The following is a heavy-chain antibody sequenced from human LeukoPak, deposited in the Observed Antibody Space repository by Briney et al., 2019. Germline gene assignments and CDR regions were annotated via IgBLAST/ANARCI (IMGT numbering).Heavy chain of an antibody. Sequence: PGGSLRLSCAASGFSFGGYEMNWVRQAPGKGLEWVSYISTTGSTVYYADSVKGRFTISRDNAKNSLYLQMNSLRAEDTAVYYCARSYSGSYFFWGQGTMVTVSS. CDR1: GFSFGGYE. CDR2: ISTTGSTV. V-gene: IGHV3-48*03. D-gene: IGHD1-26*01. J-gene: IGHJ3*01. CDR3: ARSYSGSYFF.